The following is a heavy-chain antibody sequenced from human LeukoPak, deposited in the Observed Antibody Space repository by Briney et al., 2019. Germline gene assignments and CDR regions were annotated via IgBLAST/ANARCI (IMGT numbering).Heavy chain of an antibody. V-gene: IGHV3-48*03. CDR1: GFTFSSYE. CDR2: INSSGSTI. Sequence: GGSLRLSCAASGFTFSSYEMNWVRQAPGKGLEWVSYINSSGSTIYYADSVKGRFTISRDNAKNSLYLQMNSLRAVDTAVYYCARPYSSSWYRAFDIWGQGTMVTVSS. J-gene: IGHJ3*02. D-gene: IGHD6-13*01. CDR3: ARPYSSSWYRAFDI.